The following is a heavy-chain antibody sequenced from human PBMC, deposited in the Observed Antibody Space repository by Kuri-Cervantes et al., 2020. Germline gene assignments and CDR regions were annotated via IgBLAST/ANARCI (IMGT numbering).Heavy chain of an antibody. CDR1: GFTFSSYG. V-gene: IGHV3-33*01. CDR2: IWYDGSNK. D-gene: IGHD3-16*01. J-gene: IGHJ6*02. Sequence: GESLKISCAASGFTFSSYGMHWVRQAPGKGLEWVAVIWYDGSNKYYADSVKGRFTISRDNSKNTLYLQMNSLRAEDTAVYYCAREIKGYYYGMDVWGQGTTVTVSS. CDR3: AREIKGYYYGMDV.